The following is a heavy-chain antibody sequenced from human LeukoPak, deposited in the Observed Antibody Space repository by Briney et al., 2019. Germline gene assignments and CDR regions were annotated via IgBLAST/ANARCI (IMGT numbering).Heavy chain of an antibody. J-gene: IGHJ3*02. Sequence: ASVKVSCKVSGYTLTELSMHWVRQAPGKGLEWMGGFDPEDGETIYAQKFQGRVTMTEDTSTDTAYMELSSLRSEDTAVYYCAAIQPRRGAFDIWGQGTMVTVSS. CDR1: GYTLTELS. D-gene: IGHD1-14*01. CDR2: FDPEDGET. CDR3: AAIQPRRGAFDI. V-gene: IGHV1-24*01.